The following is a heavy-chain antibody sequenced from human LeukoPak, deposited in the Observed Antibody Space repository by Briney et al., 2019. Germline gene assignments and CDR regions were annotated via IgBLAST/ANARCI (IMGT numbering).Heavy chain of an antibody. J-gene: IGHJ6*02. D-gene: IGHD3-10*01. CDR2: VYYTGST. CDR3: ARDSRYSYGSGDMDV. V-gene: IGHV4-59*01. CDR1: GGSIGSFY. Sequence: PSETLSLTCTVSGGSIGSFYWTWIRQTPRKGLEWIGSVYYTGSTNYNPSLRSRVTISIDTSRSQFSLKLTSVTVADTAVYYCARDSRYSYGSGDMDVWGQGTTGTVSS.